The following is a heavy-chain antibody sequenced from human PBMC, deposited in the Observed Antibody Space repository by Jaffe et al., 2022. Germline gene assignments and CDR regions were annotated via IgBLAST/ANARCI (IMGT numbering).Heavy chain of an antibody. D-gene: IGHD2-15*01. J-gene: IGHJ4*02. Sequence: QVQLVQSGAELKKPGASVKVSCKASGYTFTSYDINWVRQAAGQGLEWMGWMNPKSGNTGYAQKFQGRFTMTRDTSISTAYMELSTLRSDDTAVYYCARGQRYCSSGSCYGPAGFWGQGTLVTVSS. CDR3: ARGQRYCSSGSCYGPAGF. V-gene: IGHV1-8*01. CDR1: GYTFTSYD. CDR2: MNPKSGNT.